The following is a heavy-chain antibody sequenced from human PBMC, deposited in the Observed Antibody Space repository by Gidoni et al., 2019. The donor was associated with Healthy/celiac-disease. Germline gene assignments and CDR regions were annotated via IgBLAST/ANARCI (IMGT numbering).Heavy chain of an antibody. J-gene: IGHJ4*02. Sequence: QVQLQESGPGLVKPSQTLSLTCTVSGGSISRGSYYWSWIRQPAGKGLEWIGRIYTSGSTNYNPSLKSRVTISVDTSKNQFSLKLSSVTAADTAVYYCARALRLNYGSGSYRPFDYWGQGTLVTVSS. CDR3: ARALRLNYGSGSYRPFDY. D-gene: IGHD3-10*01. CDR1: GGSISRGSYY. CDR2: IYTSGST. V-gene: IGHV4-61*02.